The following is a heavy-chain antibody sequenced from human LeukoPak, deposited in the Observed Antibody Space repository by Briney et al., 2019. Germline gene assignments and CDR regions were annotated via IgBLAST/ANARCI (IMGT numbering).Heavy chain of an antibody. CDR2: IYTNGST. CDR1: GVSISSYY. J-gene: IGHJ3*02. Sequence: SETLSLTCTVSGVSISSYYWRWIRQPAGKGLEWIGRIYTNGSTNYNPSLKSRVTMSFDETKKQFSLKQSSVTAADTAVYYCARDLVSSAADAFDIWGKGTMVTVSS. CDR3: ARDLVSSAADAFDI. V-gene: IGHV4-4*07. D-gene: IGHD5/OR15-5a*01.